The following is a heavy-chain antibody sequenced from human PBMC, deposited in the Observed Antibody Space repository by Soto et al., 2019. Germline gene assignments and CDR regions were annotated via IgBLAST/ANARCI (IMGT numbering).Heavy chain of an antibody. CDR2: IYYSGST. V-gene: IGHV4-31*03. CDR1: GGSISSGGYY. Sequence: SETLSLTCTVSGGSISSGGYYWSWIRQHPGKGLEWIGYIYYSGSTYYNPSLKSRVTISVDTSKNQFSLKLSSVTAADTAAYHGARDKAGYHCGIDGWGRGTTVTVS. CDR3: ARDKAGYHCGIDG. J-gene: IGHJ6*02.